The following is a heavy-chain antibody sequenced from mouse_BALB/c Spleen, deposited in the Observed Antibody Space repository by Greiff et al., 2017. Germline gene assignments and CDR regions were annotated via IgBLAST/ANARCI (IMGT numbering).Heavy chain of an antibody. CDR2: IDPSDSYT. D-gene: IGHD2-14*01. CDR3: ARGRYDDDRYFDV. Sequence: QVQLKQPGAELVKPGASVKLSCKASGYTFTSYWMHWVKQRPGQGLEWIGEIDPSDSYTNYNQKFKGKATLTVDKSSSTAYMQLSSLTSEDSAVYYCARGRYDDDRYFDVWGAGTTVTVSS. CDR1: GYTFTSYW. V-gene: IGHV1-69*02. J-gene: IGHJ1*01.